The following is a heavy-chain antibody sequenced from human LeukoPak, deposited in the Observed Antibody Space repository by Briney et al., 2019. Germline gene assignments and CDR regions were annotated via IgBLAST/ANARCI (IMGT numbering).Heavy chain of an antibody. V-gene: IGHV1-24*01. CDR3: ATDLIRFGCLDY. CDR2: FDPEDGET. CDR1: GYTLTELS. Sequence: ASMKVSCKVSGYTLTELSMHWVRQAPGKGLEWMGGFDPEDGETIYAQKFQGRVTMTEDTSTDTAYMELSSLRSEDTAVYYCATDLIRFGCLDYWGQGTLVTVSS. D-gene: IGHD3-9*01. J-gene: IGHJ4*02.